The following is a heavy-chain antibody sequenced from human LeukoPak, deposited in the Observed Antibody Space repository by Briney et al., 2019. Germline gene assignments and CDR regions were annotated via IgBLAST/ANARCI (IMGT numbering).Heavy chain of an antibody. CDR2: ISSSSGYI. CDR1: GFTFSSYS. CDR3: ARAGCTTCHSDY. J-gene: IGHJ4*02. Sequence: VGSLRLSCAASGFTFSSYSMNWVRQAPGKGLEWVSSISSSSGYIYYADSVKGRFTISRDNAKNSLYLQMNSLRAEDTAVYYCARAGCTTCHSDYWGQGTLVTVSS. D-gene: IGHD2-2*01. V-gene: IGHV3-21*01.